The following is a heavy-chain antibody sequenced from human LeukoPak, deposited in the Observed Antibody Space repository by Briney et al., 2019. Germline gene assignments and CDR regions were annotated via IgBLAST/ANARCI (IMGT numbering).Heavy chain of an antibody. J-gene: IGHJ4*02. CDR1: GFSFKSYA. CDR2: IWYDGNNK. Sequence: GGSLRLSCAASGFSFKSYAMNWVRQAPDKGLEWVAVIWYDGNNKYYADSVKGRFTISRDNSKNTLYLQMNSLRAEDTAVYYCAKDWGYTTMVSYYFDYWGQGALVTVSS. V-gene: IGHV3-33*06. D-gene: IGHD5-18*01. CDR3: AKDWGYTTMVSYYFDY.